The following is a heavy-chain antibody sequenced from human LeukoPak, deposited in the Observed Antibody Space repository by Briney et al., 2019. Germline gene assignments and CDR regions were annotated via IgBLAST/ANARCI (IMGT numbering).Heavy chain of an antibody. J-gene: IGHJ5*02. CDR2: IICDGSST. CDR3: ARDVRFGP. V-gene: IGHV3-74*01. D-gene: IGHD3-10*02. Sequence: GGSLRLSCAASGFTFINYWMHWVRQAPGKGLVWVSRIICDGSSTSYADSVKGRFTISRDNAMNTLYLQMNSLRVEDTAVYYCARDVRFGPWGQGTLVTVSS. CDR1: GFTFINYW.